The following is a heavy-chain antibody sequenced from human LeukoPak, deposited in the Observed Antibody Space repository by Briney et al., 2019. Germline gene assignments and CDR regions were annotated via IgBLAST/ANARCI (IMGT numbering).Heavy chain of an antibody. D-gene: IGHD3-3*01. Sequence: GASVKVSCKASGHTFTGYYIHWVRQAPGQGLEWMGWINPNSGGTNYAQKLQGRVTMTTDTSTSTAYMELRSLRSDDTAVYYCARVVDSGANVLRFLEWLLHVDYWGQGTLVTVSS. CDR3: ARVVDSGANVLRFLEWLLHVDY. V-gene: IGHV1-2*02. CDR1: GHTFTGYY. J-gene: IGHJ4*02. CDR2: INPNSGGT.